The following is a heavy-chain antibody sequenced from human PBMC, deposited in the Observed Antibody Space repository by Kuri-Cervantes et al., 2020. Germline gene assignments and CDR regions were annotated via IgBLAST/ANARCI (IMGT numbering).Heavy chain of an antibody. CDR2: ISSSSSYI. Sequence: GESLKISCAASGFSFSSYAMSWVRQAPGKGLEWVSSISSSSSYIYYADSVRGRFTIYRDNAKNSLSLQMNSLRAEDTAVYYCAKSISWPYDAFDIWGQGTMVTVSS. CDR1: GFSFSSYA. D-gene: IGHD6-13*01. CDR3: AKSISWPYDAFDI. J-gene: IGHJ3*02. V-gene: IGHV3-21*04.